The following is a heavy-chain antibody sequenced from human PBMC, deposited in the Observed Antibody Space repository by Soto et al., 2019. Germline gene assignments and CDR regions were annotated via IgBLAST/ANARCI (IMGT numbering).Heavy chain of an antibody. CDR3: VRGCDRPRCPYFFDY. CDR1: GFSFETYW. V-gene: IGHV3-7*01. D-gene: IGHD3-9*01. J-gene: IGHJ4*02. CDR2: IRQDGSEK. Sequence: GGSLRLSCAASGFSFETYWMSWVRQAPGKGLEWVATIRQDGSEKHYVNSVRGRFIISRDNAEMSLSLQMNSLRVEDATVYYCVRGCDRPRCPYFFDYWGQGALVTVSS.